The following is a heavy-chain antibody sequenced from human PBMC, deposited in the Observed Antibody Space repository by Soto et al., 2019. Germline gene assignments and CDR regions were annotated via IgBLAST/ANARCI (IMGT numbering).Heavy chain of an antibody. Sequence: PGGSLRLSCATSGLTFSNYAMSWVRQAPGKGLEWVSAISGSGGSTYYADSVKGRFTISRDNSKNTLYLQMNSLRAEDTAVYYCAKATTYYDSSGYVYWGQGTLVTVSS. CDR3: AKATTYYDSSGYVY. J-gene: IGHJ4*02. V-gene: IGHV3-23*01. D-gene: IGHD3-22*01. CDR2: ISGSGGST. CDR1: GLTFSNYA.